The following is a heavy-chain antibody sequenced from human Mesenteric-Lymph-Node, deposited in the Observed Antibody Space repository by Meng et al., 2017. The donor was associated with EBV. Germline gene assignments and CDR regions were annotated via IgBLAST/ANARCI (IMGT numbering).Heavy chain of an antibody. J-gene: IGHJ4*02. CDR3: ARLTDY. V-gene: IGHV3-23*01. CDR2: ITGNGGNT. Sequence: EVRLLESGGGLVQQGGSLRLSCAASGFTFSSHSMSWVRQAPGKGLEWVSAITGNGGNTYYADSVKGRFTISRDNSKNTVYLQMNSLRAEDTAVYYCARLTDYWGQGTLVTVSS. CDR1: GFTFSSHS. D-gene: IGHD3-9*01.